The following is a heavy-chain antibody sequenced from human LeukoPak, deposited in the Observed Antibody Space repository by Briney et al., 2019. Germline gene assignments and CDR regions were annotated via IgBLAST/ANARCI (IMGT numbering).Heavy chain of an antibody. V-gene: IGHV4-59*08. CDR2: IYSSGST. Sequence: PSETLSLTCTVAGGSINNYYWSWIRQPPGKGLEWIGYIYSSGSTNYNPSLKSRVIISVDTSKNQFSLKLSSVTAADTAVYYCARRKLCCGERFDPWGQGTLVTVSS. CDR3: ARRKLCCGERFDP. CDR1: GGSINNYY. D-gene: IGHD3-16*01. J-gene: IGHJ5*02.